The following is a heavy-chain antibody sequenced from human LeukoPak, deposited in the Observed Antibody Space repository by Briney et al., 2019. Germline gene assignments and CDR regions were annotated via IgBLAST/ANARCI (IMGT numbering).Heavy chain of an antibody. CDR2: ISYDGSNK. CDR1: GFTFSSYA. D-gene: IGHD3-10*01. CDR3: AKLSITMFGGVIGPFDS. V-gene: IGHV3-30*04. J-gene: IGHJ4*02. Sequence: PGRSLRLSCAASGFTFSSYAMHWVRQAPGKGLGWVAVISYDGSNKYYADSVKGRFTISRDNSKNTLYLQMNSLRAEDTAVYYCAKLSITMFGGVIGPFDSGGQGTRVPVSS.